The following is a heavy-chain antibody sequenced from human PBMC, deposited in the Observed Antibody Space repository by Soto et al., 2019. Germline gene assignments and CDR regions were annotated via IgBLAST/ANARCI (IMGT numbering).Heavy chain of an antibody. CDR3: ARVYSGWHDY. CDR1: GGSISSYY. J-gene: IGHJ4*02. CDR2: IFYTGST. Sequence: SETLSLTCTVSGGSISSYYWSWIRQPPGKGLEWIGYIFYTGSTDYNPSRKSRVTIAVDTSKNEFSLKLTSVTAADTAVYYCARVYSGWHDYWGQGTLVTVSS. V-gene: IGHV4-59*01. D-gene: IGHD6-19*01.